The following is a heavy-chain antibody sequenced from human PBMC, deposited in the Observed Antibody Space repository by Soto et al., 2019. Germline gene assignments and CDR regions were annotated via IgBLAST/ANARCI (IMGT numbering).Heavy chain of an antibody. D-gene: IGHD7-27*01. V-gene: IGHV4-30-2*01. CDR1: GGSISSGGYS. J-gene: IGHJ4*02. CDR2: MYHSGST. CDR3: ARRGDWGSDEFDY. Sequence: SETLSLTCAVSGGSISSGGYSWSWIRQPPGKGLEWIGYMYHSGSTYYNPSLKSRVTISVDTSKNQFSLNLSSMTATDTAVYYCARRGDWGSDEFDYWGQGTLVTVSS.